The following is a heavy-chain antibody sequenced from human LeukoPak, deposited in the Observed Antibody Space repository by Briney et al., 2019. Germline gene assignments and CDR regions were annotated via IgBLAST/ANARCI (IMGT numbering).Heavy chain of an antibody. J-gene: IGHJ5*02. Sequence: PGGSLRLSCAASGFTFSSYWMSWVRQPPGRGREWVANIKQDGSEKYYVDSVKGRFTISRDNAKNPLYLQMNSLRAEDTAVYYCASLKTYYDILTGQGWFDPWGQGTLVTVSS. CDR3: ASLKTYYDILTGQGWFDP. V-gene: IGHV3-7*03. CDR1: GFTFSSYW. CDR2: IKQDGSEK. D-gene: IGHD3-9*01.